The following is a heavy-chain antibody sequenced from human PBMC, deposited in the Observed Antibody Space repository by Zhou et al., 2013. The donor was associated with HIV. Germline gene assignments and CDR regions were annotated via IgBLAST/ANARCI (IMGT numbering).Heavy chain of an antibody. CDR1: GGTFSNYA. D-gene: IGHD3-9*01. J-gene: IGHJ6*02. Sequence: QVQLVQSGAEVKKPGSSVKVSCKASGGTFSNYAITWVRQAPGQGLEWMGGIIPVYGATNYVQKFQGRVTITTDESTSTVYMELSSLRSEDTAVYYCARDMALRYSDYYYGMDVWGQGTTVTVSS. CDR3: ARDMALRYSDYYYGMDV. CDR2: IIPVYGAT. V-gene: IGHV1-69*05.